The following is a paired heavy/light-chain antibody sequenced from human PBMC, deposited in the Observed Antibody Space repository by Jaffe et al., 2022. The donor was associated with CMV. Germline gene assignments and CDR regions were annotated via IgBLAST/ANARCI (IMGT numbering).Heavy chain of an antibody. CDR2: IYYSGST. D-gene: IGHD3-22*01. CDR1: GGSISSYY. J-gene: IGHJ3*02. Sequence: QVQLQESGPGLVKPSETLSLTCTVSGGSISSYYWSWIRQPPGKGLEWIGYIYYSGSTNYNPSLKSRVTISVDTSKNQFSLKLSSVTAADTAVYYCARHRSYYYDSSGYYPSREWNAFDIWGQGTMVTVSS. CDR3: ARHRSYYYDSSGYYPSREWNAFDI. V-gene: IGHV4-59*08.
Light chain of an antibody. J-gene: IGLJ2*01. CDR2: YDD. V-gene: IGLV1-36*01. CDR3: AAWDDSLNGLV. Sequence: QSVLTQPPSVSEAPRQRVTISCSGSSSNIGNNAVNWYQQLPGKAPKLLIYYDDLLPSGVSDRFSGSKSGTSASLAISGLQSEDEADYYCAAWDDSLNGLVFGGGTKLTVL. CDR1: SSNIGNNA.